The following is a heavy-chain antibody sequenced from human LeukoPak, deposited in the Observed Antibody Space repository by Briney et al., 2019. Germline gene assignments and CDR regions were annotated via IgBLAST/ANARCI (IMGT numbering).Heavy chain of an antibody. CDR1: GFTFSSYA. CDR2: ISGSGGST. J-gene: IGHJ4*02. Sequence: PGGSLRLSCAASGFTFSSYAMSWVRQAPGKGLEWVSAISGSGGSTYYADSVKGRFTISRDNSKNTLYLQMNSLRAEDTAVYYCAKDRAHYYDSSGHDYWGQGTLVTVSS. CDR3: AKDRAHYYDSSGHDY. V-gene: IGHV3-23*01. D-gene: IGHD3-22*01.